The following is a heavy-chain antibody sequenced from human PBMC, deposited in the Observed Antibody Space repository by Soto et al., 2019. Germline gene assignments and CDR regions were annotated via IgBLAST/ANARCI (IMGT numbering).Heavy chain of an antibody. CDR1: GYTFTSYY. V-gene: IGHV1-46*03. Sequence: ASVKVSCKASGYTFTSYYMHWVRQAPGQGLEWMGIINPSGGSTSYAQKFQGRVTMTRDTSTSTVYMELSSLRSEDTAVYYCARVGSSSWYGYDAFDIWGQGTMVTVSS. D-gene: IGHD6-13*01. CDR2: INPSGGST. CDR3: ARVGSSSWYGYDAFDI. J-gene: IGHJ3*02.